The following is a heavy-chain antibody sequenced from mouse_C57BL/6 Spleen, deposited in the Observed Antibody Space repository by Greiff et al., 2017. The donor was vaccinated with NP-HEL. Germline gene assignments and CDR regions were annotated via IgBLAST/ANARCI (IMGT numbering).Heavy chain of an antibody. J-gene: IGHJ4*01. V-gene: IGHV1-42*01. Sequence: VQLKQSGPELVKPGASVKISCKASGYSFTGYYMNWVKQSPEKSLEWIGEINPSTGGTTYNQKFKAKATLTVDKSSSTAYMQLKSLTSEDSAVYYCARRGQYYAMDYWGQGTSVTVSS. CDR1: GYSFTGYY. CDR3: ARRGQYYAMDY. CDR2: INPSTGGT.